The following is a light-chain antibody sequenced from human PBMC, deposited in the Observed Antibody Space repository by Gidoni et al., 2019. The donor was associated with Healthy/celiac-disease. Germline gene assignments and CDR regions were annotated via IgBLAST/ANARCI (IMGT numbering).Light chain of an antibody. Sequence: DIQMTQSPSSLSASVGDRVTITCRASQSISSYLNWYQQEPGNAPKLLIYAASSLQSGVPSRFSGSGSGTVFTLTIISLQPEDFATYYCQQSYSTPRTFGQGTKVEIK. CDR1: QSISSY. J-gene: IGKJ1*01. CDR2: AAS. V-gene: IGKV1-39*01. CDR3: QQSYSTPRT.